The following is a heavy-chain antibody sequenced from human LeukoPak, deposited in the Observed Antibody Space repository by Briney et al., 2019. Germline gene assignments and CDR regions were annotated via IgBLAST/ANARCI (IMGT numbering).Heavy chain of an antibody. D-gene: IGHD3-10*01. Sequence: GGSLRLSCAASGFTFSSYGMHWVRQAPGKGLEWVAVISYDGSNKYYADSVKGRFTISRDNSKNTLYLQMNSLRAEDTAVYYCARVGGESNSFDYWGQGTLVTVSS. CDR1: GFTFSSYG. J-gene: IGHJ4*02. V-gene: IGHV3-30*03. CDR2: ISYDGSNK. CDR3: ARVGGESNSFDY.